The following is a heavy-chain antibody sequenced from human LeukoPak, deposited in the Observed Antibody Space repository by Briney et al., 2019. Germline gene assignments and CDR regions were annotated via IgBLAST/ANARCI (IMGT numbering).Heavy chain of an antibody. CDR3: ARDYYDRSGHFYRYYHH. J-gene: IGHJ1*01. Sequence: GASVKVSCKASGYTFTDYYMHWGRQAPGQGLGWLGWINPDSGGTNYAQKFQGRVTMTRDTSISTAYIVLSRLRSDDTAVYFCARDYYDRSGHFYRYYHHWGQGTLVTVSS. CDR1: GYTFTDYY. CDR2: INPDSGGT. D-gene: IGHD3-22*01. V-gene: IGHV1-2*02.